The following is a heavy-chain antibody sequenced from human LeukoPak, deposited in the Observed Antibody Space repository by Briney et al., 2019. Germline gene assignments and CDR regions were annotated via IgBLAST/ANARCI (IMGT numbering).Heavy chain of an antibody. CDR1: GFTVSSNY. CDR2: IYSGGST. D-gene: IGHD1-26*01. Sequence: PGGSLRLSCAASGFTVSSNYMSWVRQAPGRGLEWVSVIYSGGSTYYADSVKGRFTISRDNSKNTLYLQMNSLRAEDTAVYYCARERRNGRYYFDYWGQGTLVTVSS. CDR3: ARERRNGRYYFDY. J-gene: IGHJ4*02. V-gene: IGHV3-53*01.